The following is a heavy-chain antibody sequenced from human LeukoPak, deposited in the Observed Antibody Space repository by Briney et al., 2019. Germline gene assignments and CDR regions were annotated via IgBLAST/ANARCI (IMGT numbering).Heavy chain of an antibody. D-gene: IGHD2-2*01. J-gene: IGHJ4*02. CDR2: VKQDGSEK. Sequence: GGSLRLSCAASGFTFNNYWMSWVRQAPGKGLEWVANVKQDGSEKYYVDSVKGRFTISRDNAKNSLYLQMNSLRAEDTALYHCARGDCSSTSCIPGYFDYWGQGTLVTVSS. V-gene: IGHV3-7*03. CDR3: ARGDCSSTSCIPGYFDY. CDR1: GFTFNNYW.